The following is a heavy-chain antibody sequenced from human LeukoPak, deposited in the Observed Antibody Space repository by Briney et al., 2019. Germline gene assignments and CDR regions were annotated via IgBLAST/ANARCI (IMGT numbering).Heavy chain of an antibody. J-gene: IGHJ3*02. CDR1: GFTFSSYW. CDR3: ARAMIVAHDAFDI. CDR2: IKQDGSEK. D-gene: IGHD3-22*01. V-gene: IGHV3-7*03. Sequence: YPGGSLRLSCAASGFTFSSYWMHWVRQAPGKGLEWVANIKQDGSEKYYVDSVKGRFTISRDNAKNSLYLQMNSLRAEDTAVYYCARAMIVAHDAFDIWGQGTMVTVSS.